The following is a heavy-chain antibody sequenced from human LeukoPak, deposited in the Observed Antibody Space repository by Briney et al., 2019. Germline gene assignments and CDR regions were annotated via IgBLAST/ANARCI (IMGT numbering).Heavy chain of an antibody. V-gene: IGHV1-2*02. Sequence: VASVKVSCKASGYTFTGYYMHWVRQAPGQGLEWMGWINPNSGGTNYAQKFQGRVTMTRDTSISTANMELSRLRSDDTAVYYCARVPQLRFLEWSSDSYYFDYWGQGTLVTVSS. J-gene: IGHJ4*02. CDR1: GYTFTGYY. CDR3: ARVPQLRFLEWSSDSYYFDY. D-gene: IGHD3-3*01. CDR2: INPNSGGT.